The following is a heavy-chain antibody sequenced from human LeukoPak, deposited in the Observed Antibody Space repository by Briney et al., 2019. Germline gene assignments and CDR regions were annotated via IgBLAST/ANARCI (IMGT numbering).Heavy chain of an antibody. Sequence: SVKVSCKASGGTFISYAISWVRQAPGQGLEWMGGIIPIFGTANYAQKFQGRVTITADESTSTAYMELSSLRSEDTAVYYCAAGDIVVVPAAMPAPYYYYYYGMDVWGQGTTVTVSS. CDR2: IIPIFGTA. V-gene: IGHV1-69*01. D-gene: IGHD2-2*01. CDR1: GGTFISYA. CDR3: AAGDIVVVPAAMPAPYYYYYYGMDV. J-gene: IGHJ6*02.